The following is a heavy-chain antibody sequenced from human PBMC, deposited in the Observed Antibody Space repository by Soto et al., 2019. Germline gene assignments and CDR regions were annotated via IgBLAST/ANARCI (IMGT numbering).Heavy chain of an antibody. CDR2: IDGSGATK. D-gene: IGHD3-10*01. CDR3: ASGFGRFNS. V-gene: IGHV3-48*03. Sequence: EVQLLESGGGLVQPGGSLRLSCGVSGFTFNDFEMNWVRQAPGKGPEWLAYIDGSGATKKYADSVRGRFTISRDNPNNSLFLQLSSLSAADTAIYYCASGFGRFNSWGQGTLVSVSS. J-gene: IGHJ4*02. CDR1: GFTFNDFE.